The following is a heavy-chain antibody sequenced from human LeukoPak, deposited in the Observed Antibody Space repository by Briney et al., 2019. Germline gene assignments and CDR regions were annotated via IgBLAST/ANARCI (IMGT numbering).Heavy chain of an antibody. CDR3: ARDSSGSFDY. Sequence: SETLSLTCTVSGGSISSFYWSWIRQAPGKGLEWIGSIYHSGSTYYNPSLKSRVTISVDTSKNQFSLKLSSVTAADTAVYYCARDSSGSFDYWGQGTLVTVSS. D-gene: IGHD3-22*01. V-gene: IGHV4-38-2*02. CDR2: IYHSGST. J-gene: IGHJ4*02. CDR1: GGSISSFY.